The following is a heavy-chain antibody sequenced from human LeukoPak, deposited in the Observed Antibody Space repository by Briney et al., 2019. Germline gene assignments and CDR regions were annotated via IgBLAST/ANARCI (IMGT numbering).Heavy chain of an antibody. CDR3: ARDESAAAGTGAY. J-gene: IGHJ4*02. CDR2: INPNSGGT. Sequence: ASVKVSCKASGYTFTGYYMHWVRQAPGQGLEWMGWINPNSGGTNYAQKFQGRVTMTKDTSISTAYMELSRLRSDDTAVYYCARDESAAAGTGAYWGQGTLVTVSS. CDR1: GYTFTGYY. D-gene: IGHD6-13*01. V-gene: IGHV1-2*02.